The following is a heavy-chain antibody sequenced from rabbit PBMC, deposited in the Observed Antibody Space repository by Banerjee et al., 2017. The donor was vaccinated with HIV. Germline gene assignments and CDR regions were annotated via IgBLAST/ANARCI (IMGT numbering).Heavy chain of an antibody. V-gene: IGHV1S45*01. CDR2: IYNGDGST. J-gene: IGHJ3*01. D-gene: IGHD7-1*01. Sequence: QEQLEESGGDLVKPGGTLTLTCKASGIDFNSYYYMCWVRQAPGKGPEWIACIYNGDGSTYYASWVNGRFTFSKTSSTTVTLQMTSLTVADTATYFCARDRNGDAGYGSLALWGQGTLVTVS. CDR3: ARDRNGDAGYGSLAL. CDR1: GIDFNSYYY.